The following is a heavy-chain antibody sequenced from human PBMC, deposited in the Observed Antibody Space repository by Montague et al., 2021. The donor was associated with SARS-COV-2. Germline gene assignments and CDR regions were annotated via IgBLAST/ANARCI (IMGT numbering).Heavy chain of an antibody. J-gene: IGHJ4*02. D-gene: IGHD3-22*01. CDR1: GGSFGDDH. CDR3: ARGDLSVSMIVVVFTAASYYFDY. CDR2: IKQSGST. V-gene: IGHV4-34*01. Sequence: SETLSLTCGVYGGSFGDDHWSWIRQPPGKGLEWIGDIKQSGSTNXXPFLKSRVTISVDTSRNQFSLKLTSVTAADTAVYFCARGDLSVSMIVVVFTAASYYFDYWGQGALVTVSS.